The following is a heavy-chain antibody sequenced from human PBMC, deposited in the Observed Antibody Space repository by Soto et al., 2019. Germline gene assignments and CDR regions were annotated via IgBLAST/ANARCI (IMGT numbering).Heavy chain of an antibody. Sequence: GGSLRLSCAASGFTFSTYAMIWVRQAPGKGLEWVSAISGSGDSTYYADSVKGRFTISRDNSKSTLYLQMSSLRAEDTAIYYCAKDSFINLRGYDSYWGQGTLVTVSS. D-gene: IGHD5-12*01. V-gene: IGHV3-23*01. CDR1: GFTFSTYA. CDR3: AKDSFINLRGYDSY. J-gene: IGHJ4*02. CDR2: ISGSGDST.